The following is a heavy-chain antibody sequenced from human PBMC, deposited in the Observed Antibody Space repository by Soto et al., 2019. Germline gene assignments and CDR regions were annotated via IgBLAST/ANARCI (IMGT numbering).Heavy chain of an antibody. CDR2: IGSRGAGT. Sequence: DVQLLESGGGLVQPGGSLRLSCAASGFTFSSYAMDWVRQAPGRGLEWVSDIGSRGAGTYYADSVKGRFTISRDNSKNTLYLQMNSLRAEDTAIYYCAKGTTSSVAARPSGWYFDLWGRGTLVTVSS. D-gene: IGHD6-6*01. J-gene: IGHJ2*01. CDR3: AKGTTSSVAARPSGWYFDL. V-gene: IGHV3-23*01. CDR1: GFTFSSYA.